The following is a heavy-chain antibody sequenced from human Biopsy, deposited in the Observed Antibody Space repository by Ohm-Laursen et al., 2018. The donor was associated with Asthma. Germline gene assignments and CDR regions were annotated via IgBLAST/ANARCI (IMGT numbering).Heavy chain of an antibody. CDR3: ARGYSGSDRIVYYYSGLEV. CDR2: LIPVLGTP. Sequence: GASVKVSCKVSGGTFSNYAISWVRQAPGRGLEWMGGLIPVLGTPDHAQMFEGRVTITADESTSTAYMELSSLSSEDTAVYYCARGYSGSDRIVYYYSGLEVWGQGTTVTVSS. CDR1: GGTFSNYA. D-gene: IGHD5-12*01. V-gene: IGHV1-69*13. J-gene: IGHJ6*02.